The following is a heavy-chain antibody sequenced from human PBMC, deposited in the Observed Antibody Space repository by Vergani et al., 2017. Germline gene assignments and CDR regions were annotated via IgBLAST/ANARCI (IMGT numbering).Heavy chain of an antibody. V-gene: IGHV4-61*02. CDR1: GGSISSGSYY. J-gene: IGHJ4*02. CDR2: IYTSGST. Sequence: QVQLQESGPGLVKPSQTLSLTCTVSGGSISSGSYYWSWIRQPAGKGLEWIGRIYTSGSTNYNPSLKSRVTISVDTSKNHFSLKLSSVTAADTAVYYCARGWVGAYHGYYFDYWGQGTLVTVSS. D-gene: IGHD1-26*01. CDR3: ARGWVGAYHGYYFDY.